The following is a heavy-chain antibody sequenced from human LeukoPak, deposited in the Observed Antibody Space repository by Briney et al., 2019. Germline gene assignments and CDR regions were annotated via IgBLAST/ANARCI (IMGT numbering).Heavy chain of an antibody. D-gene: IGHD3-10*01. CDR2: ISYDGSNK. Sequence: GGSLRLSCAASGFTFSSYAMHWVRRAPGKGLEWVAVISYDGSNKYYADSVKGRFTISRDNSKNTLYLQMNSLRAEDTAVYYCARDLFGAFDIWGQGTMVTVSS. CDR1: GFTFSSYA. J-gene: IGHJ3*02. V-gene: IGHV3-30*04. CDR3: ARDLFGAFDI.